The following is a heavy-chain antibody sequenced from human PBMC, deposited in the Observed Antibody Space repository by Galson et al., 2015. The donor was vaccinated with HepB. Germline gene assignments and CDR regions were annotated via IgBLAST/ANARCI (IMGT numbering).Heavy chain of an antibody. CDR2: ISSSSSYI. J-gene: IGHJ3*02. V-gene: IGHV3-21*01. CDR1: GFTFSSYS. Sequence: SLRLSCAASGFTFSSYSMNWVRQAPGKGLEWVSSISSSSSYIYYADSVKGRFTISRDNAKNSLYLQMNSLRAEDTAVYYCARASRGSTPDAFDIWGQGTMVTVSS. CDR3: ARASRGSTPDAFDI. D-gene: IGHD1-26*01.